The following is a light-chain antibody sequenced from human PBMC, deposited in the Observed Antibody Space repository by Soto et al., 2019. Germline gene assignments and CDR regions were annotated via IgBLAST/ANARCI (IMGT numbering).Light chain of an antibody. CDR2: SAS. V-gene: IGKV1-27*01. J-gene: IGKJ5*01. CDR1: QGIGNS. Sequence: DIPMTQSPPSLSASVGDRVTITCRASQGIGNSLAWYQQKPGTVPKLLIYSASTLQSGVPSRFSGSGSGTDFTLTISSLQPEDVAAYYCQKYNTGPATFGQGTRLEIK. CDR3: QKYNTGPAT.